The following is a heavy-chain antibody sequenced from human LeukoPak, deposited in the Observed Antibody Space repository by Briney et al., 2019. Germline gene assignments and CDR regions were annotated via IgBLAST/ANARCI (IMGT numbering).Heavy chain of an antibody. V-gene: IGHV3-7*03. D-gene: IGHD3-22*01. J-gene: IGHJ4*02. Sequence: PGGSLRLSCAASGFTFSMYWITWVRQAPGKGLEWVANIKQDGSEKYYVDSVRGRFTISRDNSKNTLYLQMNSLRAEDTAVYYCASSTAYYDSSGYYSPGYYFDYWGQGTLVTVSS. CDR2: IKQDGSEK. CDR1: GFTFSMYW. CDR3: ASSTAYYDSSGYYSPGYYFDY.